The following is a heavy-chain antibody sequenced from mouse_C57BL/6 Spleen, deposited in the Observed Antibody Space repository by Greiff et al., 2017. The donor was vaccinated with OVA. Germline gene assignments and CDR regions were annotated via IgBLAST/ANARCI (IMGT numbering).Heavy chain of an antibody. D-gene: IGHD1-1*01. J-gene: IGHJ2*01. CDR2: IHPNSGST. CDR1: GYTFTSYW. Sequence: QVQLQQPGAELVKPGASVKLSCKASGYTFTSYWMHWVKQRPGQGLEWIGMIHPNSGSTNYNEKFKSKATLTVDKSSSTAYMQLSSLTSEDSAVYYCAKSPFYYYGSSYVGYFDYWGQGTTLTVSS. CDR3: AKSPFYYYGSSYVGYFDY. V-gene: IGHV1-64*01.